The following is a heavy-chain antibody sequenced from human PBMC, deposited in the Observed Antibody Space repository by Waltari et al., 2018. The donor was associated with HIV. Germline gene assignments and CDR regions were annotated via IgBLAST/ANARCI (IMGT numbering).Heavy chain of an antibody. CDR2: MYADGAS. CDR3: TRGVRYFAP. CDR1: GVTVSGSD. D-gene: IGHD1-26*01. J-gene: IGHJ5*02. V-gene: IGHV3-53*02. Sequence: VQLVETGGGVYFPGEPLTVSCAVSGVTVSGSDLSWVRQVPGKGLEWVAVMYADGASYYADSVKGRSMVSKNKAKNTFDLHIYASRVADTAIYYCTRGVRYFAPWGRGAPVSVS.